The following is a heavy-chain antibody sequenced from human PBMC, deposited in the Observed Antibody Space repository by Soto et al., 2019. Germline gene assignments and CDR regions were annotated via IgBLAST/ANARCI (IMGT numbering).Heavy chain of an antibody. CDR3: ARGWGWSVDF. J-gene: IGHJ4*02. CDR1: GGSITSYY. V-gene: IGHV4-59*08. D-gene: IGHD6-19*01. CDR2: IYYSRIT. Sequence: QVQLQESGPGLVKPSETLSLTCTVSGGSITSYYWRWVQQPPGKGLEWIGYIYYSRITNYNPSLKTPVTISVDTSKNQFALKLSSVTAADGAVYYCARGWGWSVDFWGQGTLVTVSS.